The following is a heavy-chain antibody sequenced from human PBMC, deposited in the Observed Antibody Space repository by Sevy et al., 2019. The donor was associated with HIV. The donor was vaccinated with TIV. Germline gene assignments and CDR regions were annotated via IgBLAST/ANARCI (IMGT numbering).Heavy chain of an antibody. CDR2: INPNSGGI. J-gene: IGHJ4*02. V-gene: IGHV1-2*02. CDR1: GYTFTGYY. Sequence: ASVKVSYKASGYTFTGYYMHWVRQAPGQGLEWMGWINPNSGGINYAQKFQGRVTMTRDTSISTAYMELSRLRSDDTAVYYCARTGSKRIAAAGTIGYWGQGTLVTVSS. CDR3: ARTGSKRIAAAGTIGY. D-gene: IGHD6-13*01.